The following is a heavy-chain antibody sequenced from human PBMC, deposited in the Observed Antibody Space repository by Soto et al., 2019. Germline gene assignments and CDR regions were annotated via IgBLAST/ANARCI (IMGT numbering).Heavy chain of an antibody. CDR3: ARRLSYSYGLDP. J-gene: IGHJ5*02. Sequence: VASVKVSCKASGGTFSSYAISWVRQAPGQGLEWMGGIIPIFGTANYAQKFQGRVTITADESTSTAYMELSSLRSEDTAVYYCARRLSYSYGLDPWGQGTLVTVS. CDR2: IIPIFGTA. D-gene: IGHD5-18*01. CDR1: GGTFSSYA. V-gene: IGHV1-69*13.